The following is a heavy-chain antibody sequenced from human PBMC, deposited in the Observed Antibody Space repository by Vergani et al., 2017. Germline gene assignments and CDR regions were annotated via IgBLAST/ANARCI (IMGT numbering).Heavy chain of an antibody. CDR2: MNPNSGNT. CDR1: GYTFTSYD. Sequence: QVQLVPSGAEVKKPGASVKVSCKASGYTFTSYDINWVRQATGQGLEWMGWMNPNSGNTGYAQKFQGRVTMTRNTSISTAYMELSSLRSEDTAVYYCALRYYDFWSGYFRITISNYYYGMDVWGQGTTVTVSS. D-gene: IGHD3-3*01. J-gene: IGHJ6*02. CDR3: ALRYYDFWSGYFRITISNYYYGMDV. V-gene: IGHV1-8*01.